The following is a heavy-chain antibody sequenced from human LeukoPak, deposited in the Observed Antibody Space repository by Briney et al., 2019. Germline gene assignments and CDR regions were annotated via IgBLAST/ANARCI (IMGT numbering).Heavy chain of an antibody. CDR1: GFTFSSYW. Sequence: GGSLRLSCAASGFTFSSYWMTWVRQAPGRGLEWVANLRPDGSDKYYADSVKGRFTISRDNAKNSLYLQMNGLRADDTAIYYCARDAYDDASESWGQGTLVTVSS. CDR2: LRPDGSDK. J-gene: IGHJ5*02. V-gene: IGHV3-7*01. D-gene: IGHD3-3*01. CDR3: ARDAYDDASES.